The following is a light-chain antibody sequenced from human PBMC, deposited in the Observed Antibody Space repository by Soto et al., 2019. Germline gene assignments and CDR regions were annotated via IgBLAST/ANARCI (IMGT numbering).Light chain of an antibody. CDR2: DVD. J-gene: IGLJ2*01. CDR3: SSYTRSRTVL. CDR1: SSDVGTYNS. Sequence: QSALTQPASVSGSPGQSITISCTGTSSDVGTYNSVSWYQQHPGQAPKLMIYDVDIRPSGVSNRFSGSKSGNTASLTISGLQAEDEADYYCSSYTRSRTVLFGGVTKVTVL. V-gene: IGLV2-14*01.